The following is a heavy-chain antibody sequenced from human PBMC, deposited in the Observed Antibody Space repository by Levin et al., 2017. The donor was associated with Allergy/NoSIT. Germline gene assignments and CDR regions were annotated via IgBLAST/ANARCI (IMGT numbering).Heavy chain of an antibody. CDR3: ARNDYGDYVQNFDY. CDR2: VNCNSGDT. D-gene: IGHD4-17*01. J-gene: IGHJ4*02. V-gene: IGHV1-2*02. CDR1: GYTFTDHY. Sequence: SVKVSCEAAGYTFTDHYMHWVRQAPGQGLEWMGWVNCNSGDTHYAQKFQDRVTMTRDTSITTAYIEVSSLRFDDTALYFCARNDYGDYVQNFDYWGQGTLVTVSS.